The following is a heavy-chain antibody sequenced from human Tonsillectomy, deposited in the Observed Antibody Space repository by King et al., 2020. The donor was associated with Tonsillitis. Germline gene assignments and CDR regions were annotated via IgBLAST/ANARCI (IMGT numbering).Heavy chain of an antibody. Sequence: VQLVESGGGLVQPGGSLRLSCAASGFTFSAYWMSWVRQAPGQGLEWVANIKQDESEKYYVESVKGRVTISRDNAKNSLYLQMNSLRAEDTAVYYCARDKGPWYDSSGNQNFFWGEGTLVTASS. CDR3: ARDKGPWYDSSGNQNFF. D-gene: IGHD3-22*01. CDR1: GFTFSAYW. V-gene: IGHV3-7*01. J-gene: IGHJ4*02. CDR2: IKQDESEK.